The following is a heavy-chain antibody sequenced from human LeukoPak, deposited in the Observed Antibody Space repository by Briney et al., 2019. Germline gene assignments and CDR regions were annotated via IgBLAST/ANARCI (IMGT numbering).Heavy chain of an antibody. V-gene: IGHV6-1*01. CDR3: ARRMAVGGPGYFDY. Sequence: SQTLSLTCAISGDXVSSNTATWNWIRQPPSRGLEWLGRTYYRSKWYSDYALSMKSRITANPDISKNQFSLQLNSVTPEDTAVYFCARRMAVGGPGYFDYWSQGSLVTVSA. J-gene: IGHJ4*02. CDR2: TYYRSKWYS. D-gene: IGHD6-19*01. CDR1: GDXVSSNTAT.